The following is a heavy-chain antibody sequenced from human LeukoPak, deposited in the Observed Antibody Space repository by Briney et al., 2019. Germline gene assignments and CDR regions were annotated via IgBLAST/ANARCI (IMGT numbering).Heavy chain of an antibody. CDR2: IYYSGST. V-gene: IGHV4-39*01. CDR1: GGSISSSGYY. J-gene: IGHJ4*02. CDR3: ARQPNYGDYDFDY. Sequence: SETLSLTCTVSGGSISSSGYYWAWIRQPPGKGLEWIGSIYYSGSTYYTPSLKSRVTISVDMSKNQFSLKLSSVTAADTAVYYCARQPNYGDYDFDYWGQGTLVTVSS. D-gene: IGHD4-17*01.